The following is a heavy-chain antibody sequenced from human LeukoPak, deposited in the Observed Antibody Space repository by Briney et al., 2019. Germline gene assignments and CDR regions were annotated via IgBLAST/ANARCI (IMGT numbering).Heavy chain of an antibody. CDR3: ARGIVPFCSGGSCPEGGWFDP. Sequence: SETLSLTCTVSGDSINSGDYYWGWIRQPPGKGLEWIGSIYYSGSTYYNPSLKSRVTISVDTSKNQFSLKLSSVTAADTAVYYCARGIVPFCSGGSCPEGGWFDPWGQGTLVTVSS. CDR2: IYYSGST. D-gene: IGHD2-15*01. J-gene: IGHJ5*02. CDR1: GDSINSGDYY. V-gene: IGHV4-39*07.